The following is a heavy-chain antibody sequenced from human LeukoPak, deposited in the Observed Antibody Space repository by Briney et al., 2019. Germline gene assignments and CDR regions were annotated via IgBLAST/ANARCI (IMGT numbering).Heavy chain of an antibody. Sequence: GGSLRLSCAASGFTFSTNATSWVRQAPGKGLEWVSVIYSGGSTYYADSVKGRFTISRDNSKNTLYLQMNSLRAEDTAVYYCARDRDGDYAIDYWGQGTLVTVSS. J-gene: IGHJ4*02. CDR1: GFTFSTNA. V-gene: IGHV3-53*01. CDR3: ARDRDGDYAIDY. CDR2: IYSGGST. D-gene: IGHD4-17*01.